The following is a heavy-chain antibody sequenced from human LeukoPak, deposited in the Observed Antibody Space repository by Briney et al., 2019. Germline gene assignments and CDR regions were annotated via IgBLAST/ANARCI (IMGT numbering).Heavy chain of an antibody. V-gene: IGHV4-59*01. J-gene: IGHJ5*02. CDR2: IYYSGST. CDR3: ARATEGDIVVVPAAQAKPNNWFDP. CDR1: GGSISSYY. D-gene: IGHD2-2*01. Sequence: SETLSLTCTVSGGSISSYYWSWIRQPPGKGLEWVWYIYYSGSTNYNPSLKSRVTISVDTSKNQFSLKLSSVTAADTAVYYCARATEGDIVVVPAAQAKPNNWFDPWGQGTLVTVSS.